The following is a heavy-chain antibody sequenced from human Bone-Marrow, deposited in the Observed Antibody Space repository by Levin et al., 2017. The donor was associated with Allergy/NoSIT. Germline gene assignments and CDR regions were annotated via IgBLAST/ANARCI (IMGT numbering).Heavy chain of an antibody. Sequence: PSETLSLTCAVSGASIRSSTCWTWVRQAPGKGLEWIGEIFHSGTTNYIPALKSRVAISLDEAKNQVSLKLTSVTAADTAIYYCASELKHILRHLSFDSWGQGTLVTVSS. CDR3: ASELKHILRHLSFDS. D-gene: IGHD3-3*01. CDR1: GASIRSSTC. J-gene: IGHJ4*02. CDR2: IFHSGTT. V-gene: IGHV4-4*02.